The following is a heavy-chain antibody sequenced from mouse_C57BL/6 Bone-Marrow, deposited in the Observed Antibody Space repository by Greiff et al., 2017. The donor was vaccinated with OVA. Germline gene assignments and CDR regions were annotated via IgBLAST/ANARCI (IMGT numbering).Heavy chain of an antibody. V-gene: IGHV5-6*01. Sequence: VQLKESGGDLVKPGGSLKLSCAASGFTFSSYGMSWVRQTPDKRLEWVATISSGGSYTYYPDSVKGRFTISRDNAKNTLYLQMSSLKSEDTAMYYCSRDWALFAYWGQGTLVTVSA. CDR2: ISSGGSYT. J-gene: IGHJ3*01. D-gene: IGHD4-1*01. CDR3: SRDWALFAY. CDR1: GFTFSSYG.